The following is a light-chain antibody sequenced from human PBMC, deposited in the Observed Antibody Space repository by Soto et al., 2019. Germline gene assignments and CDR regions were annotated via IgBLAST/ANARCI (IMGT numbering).Light chain of an antibody. V-gene: IGKV3-15*01. J-gene: IGKJ5*01. CDR3: QQYNNWPPIT. CDR2: DAS. Sequence: EIVMTQSPGTLSVSPGERATLSCWASQSVNSNLAWYQQKPGQAPRLLIFDASTRATGIPARFSGSGSGTEFTLTISSLQSEDFGVYYCQQYNNWPPITFGQGTRLEIK. CDR1: QSVNSN.